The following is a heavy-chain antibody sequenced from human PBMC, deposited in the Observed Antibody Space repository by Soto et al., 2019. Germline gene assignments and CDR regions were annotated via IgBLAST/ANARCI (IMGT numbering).Heavy chain of an antibody. Sequence: EVQLVESGGGLVKPGGSLRLPGAASGFPFGSYRRNWVRKLQGKGLEWVSVISSTVSYRNYVDSVKGRFTISRDNAKKSLYLQMNSLRVEDMAVYYCARDSYDSWREGMDVWGQGTTVTVSS. J-gene: IGHJ6*02. CDR2: ISSTVSYR. V-gene: IGHV3-21*01. CDR3: ARDSYDSWREGMDV. CDR1: GFPFGSYR. D-gene: IGHD3-3*01.